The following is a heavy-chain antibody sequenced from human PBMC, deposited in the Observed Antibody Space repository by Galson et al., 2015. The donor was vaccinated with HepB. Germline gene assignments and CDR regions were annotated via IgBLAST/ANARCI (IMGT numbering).Heavy chain of an antibody. Sequence: SVKVSCKASGYTFSSYSITWVRQAPGRGLEWVGWISPYNRDTNYARKLQGRVTMTTDTSTNTAYMELRGLRSDNTAVYYCARGALVVVVNATQNNWFDPWGQGTPVTVSS. J-gene: IGHJ5*02. V-gene: IGHV1-18*01. CDR1: GYTFSSYS. D-gene: IGHD2-15*01. CDR3: ARGALVVVVNATQNNWFDP. CDR2: ISPYNRDT.